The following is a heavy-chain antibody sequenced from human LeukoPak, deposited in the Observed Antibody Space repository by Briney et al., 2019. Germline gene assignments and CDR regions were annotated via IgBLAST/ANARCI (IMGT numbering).Heavy chain of an antibody. J-gene: IGHJ4*02. CDR3: ARATTVTGLNTGLVLDY. CDR2: INSDGSST. D-gene: IGHD4-17*01. Sequence: PGGSLRLSCAASGFTFSNYWMYSVRQAPRKGLVWVLRINSDGSSTSYADSVKGRFTISRDNAKNTLSLQLNSLRADDTAVYYCARATTVTGLNTGLVLDYWGQGTLVAVSS. CDR1: GFTFSNYW. V-gene: IGHV3-74*01.